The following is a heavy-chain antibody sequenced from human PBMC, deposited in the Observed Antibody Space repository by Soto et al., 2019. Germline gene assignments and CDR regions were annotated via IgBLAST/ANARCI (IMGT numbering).Heavy chain of an antibody. D-gene: IGHD2-2*01. CDR3: ARWGVVVVPSAKSLHPPY. J-gene: IGHJ4*02. CDR1: GYTFTGYY. Sequence: QVQLVQSGAEVKKPGASVKVSCKASGYTFTGYYMHWVRQAPGQGLEWMGWINPNSGVTNYAQKFQGRVTMTRDTSISTAYMELSRLRSDDTAVYYCARWGVVVVPSAKSLHPPYWGQGTLVTVSS. CDR2: INPNSGVT. V-gene: IGHV1-2*02.